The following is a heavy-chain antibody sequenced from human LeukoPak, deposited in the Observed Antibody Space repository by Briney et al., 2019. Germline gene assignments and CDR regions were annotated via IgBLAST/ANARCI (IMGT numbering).Heavy chain of an antibody. CDR3: ARDSYYDSSGYFI. Sequence: PGGSLRLSCAASGFTFSSYAMSWVRQAPGKGLEWVANIKQDGSEKYYVDSVKGRFTISRDNAKNSLYLQMNSLRAEDTAVYYCARDSYYDSSGYFIWGQGTLVTVSS. CDR2: IKQDGSEK. V-gene: IGHV3-7*01. CDR1: GFTFSSYA. J-gene: IGHJ4*02. D-gene: IGHD3-22*01.